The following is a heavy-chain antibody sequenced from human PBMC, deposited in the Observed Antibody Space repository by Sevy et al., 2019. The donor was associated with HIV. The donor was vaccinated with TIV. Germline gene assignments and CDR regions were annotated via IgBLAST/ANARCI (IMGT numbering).Heavy chain of an antibody. CDR2: IKSKIDGETS. D-gene: IGHD3-22*01. CDR3: ATAPGYYDSAPFDY. J-gene: IGHJ4*02. V-gene: IGHV3-15*01. Sequence: GGSLRLSCAVSGFTFNNAWMNWVRQAPGTGLQWVGLIKSKIDGETSDYAAPVKGRFTISGDDSKDTLFLQINSLKIEDTALYYGATAPGYYDSAPFDYWGPGTLVTVSS. CDR1: GFTFNNAW.